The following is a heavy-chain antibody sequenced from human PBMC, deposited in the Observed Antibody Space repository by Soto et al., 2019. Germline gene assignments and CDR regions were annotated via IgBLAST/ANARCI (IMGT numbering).Heavy chain of an antibody. V-gene: IGHV1-8*01. CDR1: GYTFSNYN. D-gene: IGHD3-10*01. Sequence: QEQLVQSGAEVKKPGAPVKVSCKASGYTFSNYNINWVRQASGQGLEWMGWMNPDSGNKGYAEKFQGRVTMTRNSSISTAYMELSGLRSEDTAVYYCAREAASDPSFYYHYMDVWGKGTTVTVSS. J-gene: IGHJ6*03. CDR2: MNPDSGNK. CDR3: AREAASDPSFYYHYMDV.